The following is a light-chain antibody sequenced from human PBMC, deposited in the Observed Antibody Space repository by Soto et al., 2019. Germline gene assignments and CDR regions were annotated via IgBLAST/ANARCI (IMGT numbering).Light chain of an antibody. CDR1: QSVSSNY. J-gene: IGKJ1*01. Sequence: EIVLTQSPGTLSLSPGERATLSCRASQSVSSNYLAWYQQKPGQAPSLLIYDASSRATGIPDRFSGSGSGTDFTLTISRLEPEDFAVYYCQQYNSSPRTFGQGTKVEIK. V-gene: IGKV3-20*01. CDR3: QQYNSSPRT. CDR2: DAS.